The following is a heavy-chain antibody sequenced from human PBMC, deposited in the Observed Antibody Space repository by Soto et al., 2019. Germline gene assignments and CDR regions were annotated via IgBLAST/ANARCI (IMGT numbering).Heavy chain of an antibody. D-gene: IGHD6-19*01. Sequence: SETLSLTCTVSGGSISSGGYYWSWIRQHPGKGLEWIGYIYYSGSTYYNPPLKSRVTISVDTSKNQFSLKLSSVTAADTAVYYCARTVAGVTDAFDIWGQGTMVTVSS. CDR1: GGSISSGGYY. V-gene: IGHV4-31*03. CDR3: ARTVAGVTDAFDI. CDR2: IYYSGST. J-gene: IGHJ3*02.